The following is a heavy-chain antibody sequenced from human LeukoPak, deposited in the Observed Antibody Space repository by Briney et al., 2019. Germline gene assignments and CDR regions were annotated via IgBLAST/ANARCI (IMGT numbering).Heavy chain of an antibody. V-gene: IGHV1-18*01. J-gene: IGHJ3*02. Sequence: GASVKVSCKASGYTFTSYGINWVRQAPGQGLEWMGWISAYNGNTNYAQKFQERVTITRDMSTSTAYMELSSLRSEDTAVYYCAAAPEVITAPDAFDIWGQGTMVTVSS. CDR1: GYTFTSYG. D-gene: IGHD3-22*01. CDR3: AAAPEVITAPDAFDI. CDR2: ISAYNGNT.